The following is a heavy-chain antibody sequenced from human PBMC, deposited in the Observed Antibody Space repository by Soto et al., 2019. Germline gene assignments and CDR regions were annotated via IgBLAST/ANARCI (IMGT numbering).Heavy chain of an antibody. J-gene: IGHJ4*02. V-gene: IGHV1-69*01. CDR2: IITYDNTL. CDR3: ASGDSRWYPDFFDS. CDR1: EGTFNSYA. Sequence: QAQVVQSGAEVRKPGSSVKLACKASEGTFNSYAIAWVRQAPGQGLEWMGGIITYDNTLNYAQKFQDRVTITADDSTNTGDMELSSLRSDDTAVDFGASGDSRWYPDFFDSWAQGTLVTVSS. D-gene: IGHD6-13*01.